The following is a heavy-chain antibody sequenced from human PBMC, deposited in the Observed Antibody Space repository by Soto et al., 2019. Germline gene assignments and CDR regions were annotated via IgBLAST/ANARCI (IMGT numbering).Heavy chain of an antibody. CDR1: GGSISSGGYY. D-gene: IGHD3-10*01. CDR2: IYYSGST. V-gene: IGHV4-31*03. Sequence: SETLSLTCTVSGGSISSGGYYWSWIRQHPGKGLEWIGYIYYSGSTYYNPSLKSRVTISVDTSKNQFSLKLSSVTAADTAVYYCARVDPRDGSGYFDYWGQGTLVTVSS. CDR3: ARVDPRDGSGYFDY. J-gene: IGHJ4*02.